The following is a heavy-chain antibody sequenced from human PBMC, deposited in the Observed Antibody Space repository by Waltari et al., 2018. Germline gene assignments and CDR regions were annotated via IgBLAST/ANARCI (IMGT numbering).Heavy chain of an antibody. V-gene: IGHV4-39*01. J-gene: IGHJ6*03. CDR3: ARQATDTYYYYYMDV. CDR1: GGSLSPPTYY. CDR2: ISYSGST. Sequence: QLQLQESGPGLVTPSETLSLTCTVSGGSLSPPTYYWGWIRQPPGKGPEWIGSISYSGSTSYNPSLNSRVTMSVDTSKNQFSLKLNSVTAADTAVYYCARQATDTYYYYYMDVWGKGTTVTVSS. D-gene: IGHD2-21*02.